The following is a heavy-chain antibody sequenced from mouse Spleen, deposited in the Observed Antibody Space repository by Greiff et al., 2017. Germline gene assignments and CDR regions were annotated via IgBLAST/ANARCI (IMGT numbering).Heavy chain of an antibody. CDR3: AREGVGAMDY. CDR2: ISYDGSN. D-gene: IGHD1-1*01. CDR1: GYSITSGYY. J-gene: IGHJ4*01. Sequence: EVQLVESGPGLVKPSQSLSLTCSVTGYSITSGYYWNWIRQFPGNKLEWLGYISYDGSNNYNPSLKNRISITRDTSKNQFFLKLNSVTTEDTATYYCAREGVGAMDYWGQGTSVTVSS. V-gene: IGHV3-6*01.